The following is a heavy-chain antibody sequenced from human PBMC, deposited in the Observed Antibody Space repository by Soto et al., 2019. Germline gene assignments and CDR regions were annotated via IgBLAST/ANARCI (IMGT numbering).Heavy chain of an antibody. CDR3: ARDGSDYYDSSGYYY. D-gene: IGHD3-22*01. Sequence: EVQLVESGGGLVKPGRSLRLSCAASGFTFSSYSMNWVRQAPGKGLEWVSSISSSSSYIYYADSVKGRFTISRDNAKNSLYLQMNSLRAEDTAVYYCARDGSDYYDSSGYYYWGQGTLVTVSS. CDR2: ISSSSSYI. CDR1: GFTFSSYS. J-gene: IGHJ4*02. V-gene: IGHV3-21*01.